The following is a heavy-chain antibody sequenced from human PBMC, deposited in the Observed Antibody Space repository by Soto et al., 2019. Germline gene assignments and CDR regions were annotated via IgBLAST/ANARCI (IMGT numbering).Heavy chain of an antibody. J-gene: IGHJ4*02. Sequence: HPGGSLRLSCAASGFTFSSYAMSWVRQAPGKGLEWVSAISGSGGSTYYADSVKGRFTISRDNSKNTLYLQMNSLRAEDTAVYYCAKAPGRDGYNPQGYWGQATLVTVSS. CDR1: GFTFSSYA. D-gene: IGHD5-12*01. V-gene: IGHV3-23*01. CDR3: AKAPGRDGYNPQGY. CDR2: ISGSGGST.